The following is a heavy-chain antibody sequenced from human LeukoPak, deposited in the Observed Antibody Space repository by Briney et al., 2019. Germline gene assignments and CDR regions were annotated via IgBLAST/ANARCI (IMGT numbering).Heavy chain of an antibody. Sequence: ASVKVSCKASGYSFTSYGFSWVRQAPGQGLEWMGCFTVYNGNIDYAQKFQGRITMTTDISTSTAYMELRSLRSDDTAVYYCARNRAKGGGNCDYWSQGTLVTVSS. V-gene: IGHV1-18*01. J-gene: IGHJ4*02. CDR2: FTVYNGNI. CDR3: ARNRAKGGGNCDY. CDR1: GYSFTSYG. D-gene: IGHD4-23*01.